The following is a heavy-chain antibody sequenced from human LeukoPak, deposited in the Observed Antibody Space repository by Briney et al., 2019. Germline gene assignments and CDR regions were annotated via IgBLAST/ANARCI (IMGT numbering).Heavy chain of an antibody. CDR3: ASYSSFYFDY. CDR1: GFTFDTYW. V-gene: IGHV3-74*01. Sequence: GGSLRLSCGASGFTFDTYWMHWVRQAPGKGLVWVSRINTDGTRTNYADSVKGRFTISRDNAKNTLYLQMNSLRAEDTAVYYCASYSSFYFDYWGQGTLVTVSS. CDR2: INTDGTRT. D-gene: IGHD6-13*01. J-gene: IGHJ4*02.